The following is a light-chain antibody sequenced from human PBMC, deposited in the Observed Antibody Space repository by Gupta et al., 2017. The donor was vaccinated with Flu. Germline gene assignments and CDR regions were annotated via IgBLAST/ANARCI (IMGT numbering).Light chain of an antibody. V-gene: IGKV4-1*01. Sequence: DIVPNHSPDFLAVSLGERDTLNCKSSQSVLYSSNNKNYLAWYQQKPGQPPKLLIYWASTRDSGVPDRVSGSWSGTDFTPTISSLQAEDVAVDYGQQYYSTPYSFGQGTKLEIK. CDR3: QQYYSTPYS. CDR1: QSVLYSSNNKNY. J-gene: IGKJ2*03. CDR2: WAS.